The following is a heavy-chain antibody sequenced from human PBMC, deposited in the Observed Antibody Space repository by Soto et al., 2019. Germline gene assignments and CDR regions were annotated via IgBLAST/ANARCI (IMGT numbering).Heavy chain of an antibody. V-gene: IGHV1-69*01. J-gene: IGHJ4*02. CDR3: ARDGGRHSEGIDY. D-gene: IGHD1-26*01. CDR1: GGTFSSYS. CDR2: IIPIFGTA. Sequence: QVQLVQSGAEVKKPGSSVTVSCTASGGTFSSYSINWVRQAPGQGLEWMGEIIPIFGTANYAQKFQGRVTITADESTSTAYMELSSLRSEDTAVYYCARDGGRHSEGIDYWGQGTLVTVSS.